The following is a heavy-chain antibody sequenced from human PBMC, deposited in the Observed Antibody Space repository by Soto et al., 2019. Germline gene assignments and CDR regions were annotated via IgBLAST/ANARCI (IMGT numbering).Heavy chain of an antibody. Sequence: EVQLVESGGGLVKPGGSLRLSCAAPGFTFSNAWMSWVRQAPGKGLEWVGRIKSKIDGGTTDYAAPVKGRFTISRDESKNSLNRQMKSLETEDTAVYYWVTGGHYFGDWGQGTLVTVSS. D-gene: IGHD3-10*01. J-gene: IGHJ4*02. CDR1: GFTFSNAW. V-gene: IGHV3-15*01. CDR3: VTGGHYFGD. CDR2: IKSKIDGGTT.